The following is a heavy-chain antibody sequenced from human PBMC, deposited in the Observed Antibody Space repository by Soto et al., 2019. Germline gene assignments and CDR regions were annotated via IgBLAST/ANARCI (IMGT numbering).Heavy chain of an antibody. D-gene: IGHD3-16*02. CDR2: ISGSGGAT. J-gene: IGHJ4*02. CDR3: AKIFMITFGGVIVRYFDY. V-gene: IGHV3-23*01. Sequence: GGSLRLSCAASGFTFTSFAVSWVRQAPGKGLEWVSAISGSGGATYYADSVKGRFTVSRDNSRNTVYLQVDSLRAEDTAVYYCAKIFMITFGGVIVRYFDYWGQGTLVTVSS. CDR1: GFTFTSFA.